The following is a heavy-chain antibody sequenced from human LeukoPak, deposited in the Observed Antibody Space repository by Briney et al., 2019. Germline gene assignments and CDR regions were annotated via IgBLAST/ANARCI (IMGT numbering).Heavy chain of an antibody. D-gene: IGHD3-22*01. CDR2: ISGSGGST. J-gene: IGHJ3*02. CDR1: GFTFSSYA. Sequence: PGGSLRLSCAASGFTFSSYAMNWVRQAPGKGLEWVSGISGSGGSTYYTDSVRGRFTISRDNSKTTLYLQMNSLRAEDTAVYYCAKFRTPSSARGAFDIWGQGTMVTVSS. V-gene: IGHV3-23*01. CDR3: AKFRTPSSARGAFDI.